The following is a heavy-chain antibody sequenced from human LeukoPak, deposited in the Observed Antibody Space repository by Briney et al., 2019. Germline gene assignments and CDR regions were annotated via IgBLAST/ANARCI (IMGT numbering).Heavy chain of an antibody. V-gene: IGHV3-23*01. CDR1: GLTFTSYA. J-gene: IGHJ2*01. CDR3: AKVLGYGDSSYWYFDL. Sequence: QPGGSLRPSCAASGLTFTSYAMGGVPQAPGKGLGWVSAIRGSGGSTNYAGSVRGRFTLSRDNSKNTLYLQMNSLRAEDTAVYYCAKVLGYGDSSYWYFDLWGRGTLVTVSS. D-gene: IGHD3-22*01. CDR2: IRGSGGST.